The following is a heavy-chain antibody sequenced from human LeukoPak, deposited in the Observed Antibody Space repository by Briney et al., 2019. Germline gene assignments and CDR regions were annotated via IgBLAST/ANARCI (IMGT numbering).Heavy chain of an antibody. V-gene: IGHV4-30-2*01. Sequence: PSETLSLTRAVSGGSISSGGYSWSWIRQPPGKGLEWIGYIYHSGSTYYNPSLKSRVTISVDRSKNQFSLKLSSVTAADTAVYYCARRAYCSSTRCYYYFDYWGQGTLVTVSS. CDR2: IYHSGST. J-gene: IGHJ4*02. CDR3: ARRAYCSSTRCYYYFDY. CDR1: GGSISSGGYS. D-gene: IGHD2-2*01.